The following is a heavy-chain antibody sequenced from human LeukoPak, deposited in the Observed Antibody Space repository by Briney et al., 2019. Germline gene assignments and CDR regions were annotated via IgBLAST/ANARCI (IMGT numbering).Heavy chain of an antibody. Sequence: ASVKVSCKASGYTFTSYYMHWVRQAPGQGLEWMGIINPSGGSTSYAQKFQGRVTMTRDMPTSTVYMELSSLRSEDTAVYYCARDRVGVTGALNIWGQGTMVTVSS. J-gene: IGHJ3*02. CDR1: GYTFTSYY. V-gene: IGHV1-46*01. D-gene: IGHD2-21*02. CDR2: INPSGGST. CDR3: ARDRVGVTGALNI.